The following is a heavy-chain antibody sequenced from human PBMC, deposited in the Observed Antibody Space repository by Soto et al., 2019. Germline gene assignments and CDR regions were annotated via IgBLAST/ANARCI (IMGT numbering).Heavy chain of an antibody. J-gene: IGHJ5*02. V-gene: IGHV1-18*04. CDR3: ARSYCSTSTCYSYWLDP. CDR1: GFRFTYYG. Sequence: ASVKVSCKASGFRFTYYGITWVRQAPGQGLEWMGWISAHNGNTNYAQKLEGRVTMTTDTSTSTASMELRSLRSDDTAVYYCARSYCSTSTCYSYWLDPWGQGTLVTVSS. D-gene: IGHD2-2*02. CDR2: ISAHNGNT.